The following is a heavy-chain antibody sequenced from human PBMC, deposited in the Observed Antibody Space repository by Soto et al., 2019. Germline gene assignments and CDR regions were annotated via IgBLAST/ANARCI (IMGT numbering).Heavy chain of an antibody. Sequence: GGSLRLSCAASGFTFSSYGMHWVRQAPGKGLEWVAVIWYDGSNKYYADSVKGRFTISRDNSKNTLYLQMNSLRAEDTAVYYCARPDYGGNAEGAFDIWGQGTMVTVSS. CDR2: IWYDGSNK. D-gene: IGHD4-17*01. J-gene: IGHJ3*02. V-gene: IGHV3-33*01. CDR1: GFTFSSYG. CDR3: ARPDYGGNAEGAFDI.